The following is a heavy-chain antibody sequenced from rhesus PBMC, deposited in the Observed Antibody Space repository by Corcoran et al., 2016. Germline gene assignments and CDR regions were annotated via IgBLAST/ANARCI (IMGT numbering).Heavy chain of an antibody. CDR2: IYGSGGGT. V-gene: IGHV4-106*01. D-gene: IGHD6S26*01. Sequence: QVQLQESGPGLVKPSETLSLTCAVSGGSISDDYYWTWIRQPPGNGLEWIGYIYGSGGGTNYNPSLKNRVTISIDTSKNQFSLKLSSVTATDTAVYYCARGDSSGWSPSFDYWGQGVLVTVSS. CDR3: ARGDSSGWSPSFDY. CDR1: GGSISDDYY. J-gene: IGHJ4*01.